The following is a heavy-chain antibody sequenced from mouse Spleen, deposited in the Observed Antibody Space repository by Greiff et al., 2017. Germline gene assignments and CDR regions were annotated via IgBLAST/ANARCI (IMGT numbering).Heavy chain of an antibody. Sequence: QVQLQQPGAELVRPGSSVKLSCKASGYTFTSYWMHWVKQRPIQGLEWIGNIDPSDSETHYNQKFKDKATLTVDKSSSTAYMQLSSLTSEDSAVYYCARDITTVVANDYWGQGTTLTVSS. J-gene: IGHJ2*01. CDR1: GYTFTSYW. D-gene: IGHD1-1*01. CDR3: ARDITTVVANDY. CDR2: IDPSDSET. V-gene: IGHV1-52*01.